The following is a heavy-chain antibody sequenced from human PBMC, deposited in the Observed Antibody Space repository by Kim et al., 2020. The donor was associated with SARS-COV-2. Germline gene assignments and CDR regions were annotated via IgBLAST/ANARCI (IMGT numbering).Heavy chain of an antibody. Sequence: GGSLRLSCAASGFTFSSYAMHWVRQAPGKGLEWVAVISYDGSNKYYADSVKGRFTISRDNSKNTLYLQMNSLRAEDTAVYYCARDTYYYGSGSLTHYYYGMDVWGQGTTVTVSS. CDR3: ARDTYYYGSGSLTHYYYGMDV. D-gene: IGHD3-10*01. J-gene: IGHJ6*02. CDR2: ISYDGSNK. V-gene: IGHV3-30*04. CDR1: GFTFSSYA.